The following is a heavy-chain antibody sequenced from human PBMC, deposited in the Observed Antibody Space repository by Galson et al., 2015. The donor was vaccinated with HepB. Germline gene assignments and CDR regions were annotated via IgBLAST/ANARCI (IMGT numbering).Heavy chain of an antibody. J-gene: IGHJ5*02. CDR1: GGSITSHH. D-gene: IGHD1-26*01. V-gene: IGHV4-59*11. Sequence: ETLSLTCSVSGGSITSHHWTWLRQSPVKGLEWIGNVYYSGTTNYNPSFKSRVSISIDTSKNQFSLKLTSATAADAAMYYCARDASGGYNWFDPWGQGILVTVSS. CDR2: VYYSGTT. CDR3: ARDASGGYNWFDP.